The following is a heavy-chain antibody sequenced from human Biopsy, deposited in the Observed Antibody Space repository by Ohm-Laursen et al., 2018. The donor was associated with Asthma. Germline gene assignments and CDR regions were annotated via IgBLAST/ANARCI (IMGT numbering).Heavy chain of an antibody. D-gene: IGHD3-10*01. V-gene: IGHV1-18*01. CDR3: ARAVDYSHYYGIDV. CDR1: GYTFNSAG. Sequence: ASVKVSCKTSGYTFNSAGITWVRQAPGQGLEWMGWISVYNGDTKVAQKLQDRVTMITDTSTSTAYMELRSLRSDDTAVYFCARAVDYSHYYGIDVWGRGTTVTVS. CDR2: ISVYNGDT. J-gene: IGHJ6*02.